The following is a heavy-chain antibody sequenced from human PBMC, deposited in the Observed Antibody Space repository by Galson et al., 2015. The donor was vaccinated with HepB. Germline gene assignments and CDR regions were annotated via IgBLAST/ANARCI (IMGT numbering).Heavy chain of an antibody. D-gene: IGHD2-8*02. CDR2: ISSSGRNI. CDR1: GFTFNNYA. J-gene: IGHJ4*02. V-gene: IGHV3-23*01. Sequence: SLRLSCAASGFTFNNYAMTWVRQAPGKGLEWVSTISSSGRNIYYADSVKGRFTISRDNSENTLYLRFSSLRAEDTATYYCVKTRYCTGGACYFDSWGQGTLVTVSS. CDR3: VKTRYCTGGACYFDS.